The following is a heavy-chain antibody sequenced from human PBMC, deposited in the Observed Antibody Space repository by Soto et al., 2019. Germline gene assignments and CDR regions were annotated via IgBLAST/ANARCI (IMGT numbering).Heavy chain of an antibody. V-gene: IGHV4-39*01. J-gene: IGHJ4*02. Sequence: QLQLQESGPGLVKPSETLSLTCTVSGGSISSSSYYWGWIRQPPGKGLEWIGSIYYSGSTYYNPSLKRRVTISVDTSKNQFSLKLSSVTAADTAVYYCARHTPAISISDHWGQGTLVTGSS. D-gene: IGHD2-15*01. CDR1: GGSISSSSYY. CDR2: IYYSGST. CDR3: ARHTPAISISDH.